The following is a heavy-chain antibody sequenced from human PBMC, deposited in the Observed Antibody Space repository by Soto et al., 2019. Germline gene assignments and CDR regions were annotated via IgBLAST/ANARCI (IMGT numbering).Heavy chain of an antibody. D-gene: IGHD6-6*01. CDR2: IDPSDSYT. Sequence: ESLTISRKCSGYSFTSDWVSWVRQMPGKGLEWMGRIDPSDSYTNYSPSFQGHVTISADKSISTAYLQWSSLKASDTAMYYCARYEQLVDSYWGQGTMVTVSS. CDR3: ARYEQLVDSY. J-gene: IGHJ4*02. CDR1: GYSFTSDW. V-gene: IGHV5-10-1*01.